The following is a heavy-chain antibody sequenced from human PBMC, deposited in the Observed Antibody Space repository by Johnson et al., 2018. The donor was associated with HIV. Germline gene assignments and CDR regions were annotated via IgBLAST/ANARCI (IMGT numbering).Heavy chain of an antibody. CDR2: IWYDGNNK. Sequence: QVQLVESGGGVVQPGRSLRLSCAASGFTFSSYGMHWVRQAPGKGLEWVAVIWYDGNNKYYADSVKGRFTISRDNSKNTLYLQMNSLRAEDTVVYYCAKGPTGQRADAFHIWGQGTMVTVSS. CDR1: GFTFSSYG. CDR3: AKGPTGQRADAFHI. V-gene: IGHV3-33*06. J-gene: IGHJ3*02. D-gene: IGHD1-14*01.